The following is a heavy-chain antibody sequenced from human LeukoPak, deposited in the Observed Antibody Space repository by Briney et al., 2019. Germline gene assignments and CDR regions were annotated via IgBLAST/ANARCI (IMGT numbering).Heavy chain of an antibody. J-gene: IGHJ4*02. CDR3: AKGMVRGVGATDY. V-gene: IGHV3-21*04. Sequence: GGSLRLSCAASGFTFSSYSMNWVRQAPGKGLEWVSSISSSSSYIYYADSVKGRFTISRDNAKNSLYLQMNSLRAEDTALYYCAKGMVRGVGATDYWGQGTLVTVSS. D-gene: IGHD3-10*01. CDR1: GFTFSSYS. CDR2: ISSSSSYI.